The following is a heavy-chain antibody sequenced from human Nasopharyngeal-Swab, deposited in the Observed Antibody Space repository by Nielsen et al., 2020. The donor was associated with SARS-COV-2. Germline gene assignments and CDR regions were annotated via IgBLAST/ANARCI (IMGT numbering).Heavy chain of an antibody. CDR1: GGSISSYY. CDR3: ARGYGRGYFDY. V-gene: IGHV4-59*01. D-gene: IGHD5-18*01. J-gene: IGHJ4*02. Sequence: LETLSLTCTVSGGSISSYYWSWIRQPPGKGLEWIGYIYYSGSTNYNPSLKSRVTISVDTSKNQFSLKLSSVTAADTAVYYCARGYGRGYFDYWGQGTLVTVSS. CDR2: IYYSGST.